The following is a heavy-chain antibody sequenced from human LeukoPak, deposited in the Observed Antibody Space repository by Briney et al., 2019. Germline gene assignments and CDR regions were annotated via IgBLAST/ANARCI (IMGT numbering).Heavy chain of an antibody. D-gene: IGHD3-22*01. CDR2: IIPIFGTT. CDR3: AAGITMIVVAPYDAFDI. V-gene: IGHV1-69*13. Sequence: ASVKVSCKASGYTFTSYGISWVRQAPGQGLEWMGGIIPIFGTTNYAQKFQGRVTITADESTSTAYMELSSLRSEDTAVYYCAAGITMIVVAPYDAFDIWGQGTMVTVSS. CDR1: GYTFTSYG. J-gene: IGHJ3*02.